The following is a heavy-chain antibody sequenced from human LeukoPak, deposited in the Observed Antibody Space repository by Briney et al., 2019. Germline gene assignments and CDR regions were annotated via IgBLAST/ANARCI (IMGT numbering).Heavy chain of an antibody. V-gene: IGHV4-59*01. Sequence: SETLSLTCTVSGGPISNYYWSWIRQPPGKGLEWIGYIYYSGSTNYNPSLKSRVTISVDTSKNQFSLKLSSVTAADTAIYYCARAVFSYCSGGSCPYFDYWGQGTLVTVSS. D-gene: IGHD2-15*01. CDR3: ARAVFSYCSGGSCPYFDY. J-gene: IGHJ4*02. CDR1: GGPISNYY. CDR2: IYYSGST.